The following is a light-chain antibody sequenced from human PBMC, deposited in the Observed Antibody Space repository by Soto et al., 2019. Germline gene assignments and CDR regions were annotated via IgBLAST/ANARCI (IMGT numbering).Light chain of an antibody. V-gene: IGKV3-20*01. Sequence: EIVLPQSPGTLSLSPGERATLSCRASHSVSSSYLAWYQQKPGQAPRLLIYGASSRATGIPDRFSGSGSGTDFTLTTSRLEPEDFAVYYCQQYGSSPFTFGPGTKVDIK. CDR3: QQYGSSPFT. CDR1: HSVSSSY. CDR2: GAS. J-gene: IGKJ3*01.